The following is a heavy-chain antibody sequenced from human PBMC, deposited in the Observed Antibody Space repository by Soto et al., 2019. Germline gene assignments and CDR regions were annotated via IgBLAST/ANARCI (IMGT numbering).Heavy chain of an antibody. CDR2: INNDGRRT. D-gene: IGHD4-4*01. CDR3: VRDVQFQSFDY. V-gene: IGHV3-74*01. CDR1: GFTFSDYL. J-gene: IGHJ4*02. Sequence: EVPLVESGGGSVQPGGSLRLSCAASGFTFSDYLMHWVRQVPGKGLVWVSRINNDGRRTSYADSVKGRFTISRDNTKNTVYLQMNSLRVEDTAVYYCVRDVQFQSFDYWGQGTLVTVSS.